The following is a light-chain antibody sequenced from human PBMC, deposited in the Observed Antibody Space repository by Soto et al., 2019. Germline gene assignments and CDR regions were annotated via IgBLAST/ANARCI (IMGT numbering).Light chain of an antibody. CDR3: QQYGSSPRT. CDR1: QSVSSNF. J-gene: IGKJ1*01. CDR2: AAY. V-gene: IGKV3-20*01. Sequence: EVVLTQSPVTLSLSPGERATLSCRASQSVSSNFLAWYQQRPGQAPRLLIYAAYNRATGIQDRFSGSGSGTDFTLTIRRLEPEDFAVYYCQQYGSSPRTFGQGTKVDIK.